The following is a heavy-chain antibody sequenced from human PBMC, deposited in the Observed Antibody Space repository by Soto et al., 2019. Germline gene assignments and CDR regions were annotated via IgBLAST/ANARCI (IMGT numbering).Heavy chain of an antibody. CDR3: ARHPSDFWFAP. CDR1: GGSINSNNW. V-gene: IGHV4-4*02. Sequence: SETLSLTCAVSGGSINSNNWWTWVRQPPGKGLEWIGEIYNSGSTNHNPSLKSRVSISADKSKNQFSLNLNSVTAADTAVYYCARHPSDFWFAPWGQGTLVTVSS. J-gene: IGHJ5*02. CDR2: IYNSGST. D-gene: IGHD2-21*02.